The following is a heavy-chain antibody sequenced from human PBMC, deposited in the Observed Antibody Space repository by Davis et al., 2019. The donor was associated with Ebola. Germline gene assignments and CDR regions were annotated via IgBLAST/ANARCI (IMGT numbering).Heavy chain of an antibody. J-gene: IGHJ6*02. Sequence: AASVKVSCKASGYTFTGYYMHWVRQVPGQGLQWMGWMSPISGNAGSAPKFQGRVTMTGDTSLSTAYMELSSLTSEDTAVYYCARDRPLDFFFGDYYGMDVWGQGTTVTVSS. D-gene: IGHD3-16*01. V-gene: IGHV1-8*02. CDR1: GYTFTGYY. CDR3: ARDRPLDFFFGDYYGMDV. CDR2: MSPISGNA.